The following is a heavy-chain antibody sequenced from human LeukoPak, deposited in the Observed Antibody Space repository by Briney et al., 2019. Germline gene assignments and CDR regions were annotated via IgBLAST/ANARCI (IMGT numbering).Heavy chain of an antibody. D-gene: IGHD3-22*01. CDR3: ARDSTIVVAAHFDY. J-gene: IGHJ4*02. V-gene: IGHV3-33*01. CDR2: IWYDGSNK. CDR1: GFTFSSYG. Sequence: GGSLRLSCAASGFTFSSYGMHWVRKAPGKGLEWVAVIWYDGSNKYYADSVKGRFTISRDNSKNTLYLQMNSLRAEDTAVYYCARDSTIVVAAHFDYWGQGTLVTVSS.